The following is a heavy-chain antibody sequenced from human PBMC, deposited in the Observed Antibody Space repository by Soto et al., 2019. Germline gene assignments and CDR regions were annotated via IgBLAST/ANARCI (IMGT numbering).Heavy chain of an antibody. CDR2: IIWNSGSI. CDR3: AKDTEVVVAATGGAFDI. CDR1: GFTVDDYA. D-gene: IGHD2-15*01. V-gene: IGHV3-9*01. J-gene: IGHJ3*02. Sequence: GGSLRLSCAASGFTVDDYAMHWVRQAPGKGLEWVSGIIWNSGSIGYADSVKGRFTISRDNAKNSLYLQMNSLRAEDTALYYCAKDTEVVVAATGGAFDIWGQGTMVTVSS.